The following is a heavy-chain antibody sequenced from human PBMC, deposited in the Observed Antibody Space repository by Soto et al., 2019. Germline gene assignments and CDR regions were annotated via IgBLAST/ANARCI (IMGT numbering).Heavy chain of an antibody. D-gene: IGHD6-13*01. CDR1: GGSISSSSYY. CDR2: IYYSGGT. Sequence: SETLSLTCTVSGGSISSSSYYWGWIRQPPGKGLEWIGNIYYSGGTYYNPSLKSRVTISVDTSKNQFSLKLRSVTAADTAVYYCARQTQGLYTTSSGDHWGQGTLVTVSS. V-gene: IGHV4-39*01. CDR3: ARQTQGLYTTSSGDH. J-gene: IGHJ4*02.